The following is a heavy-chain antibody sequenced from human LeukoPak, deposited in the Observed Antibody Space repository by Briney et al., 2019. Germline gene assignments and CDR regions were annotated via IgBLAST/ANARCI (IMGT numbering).Heavy chain of an antibody. J-gene: IGHJ4*02. CDR3: ASLLTHSGQDVLRYFDWLLLRDY. V-gene: IGHV7-4-1*02. CDR2: INTNTGNP. D-gene: IGHD3-9*01. Sequence: ASVKVSCKASGYTFTSYAMNWVRQAPGQGLEWMGWINTNTGNPTYAQGFTGRVVFSLDTSVSTAYLQISSLKAEDTAVYYCASLLTHSGQDVLRYFDWLLLRDYWGQGTLVTVSS. CDR1: GYTFTSYA.